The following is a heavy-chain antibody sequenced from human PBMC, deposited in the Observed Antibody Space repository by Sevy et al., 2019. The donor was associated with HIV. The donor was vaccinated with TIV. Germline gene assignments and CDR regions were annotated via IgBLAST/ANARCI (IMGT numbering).Heavy chain of an antibody. D-gene: IGHD2-2*01. J-gene: IGHJ6*02. CDR3: AKDRHQLYGMDV. CDR2: ISYDGSNK. V-gene: IGHV3-30*18. Sequence: GGSLRLSCAASGFTFSSYGMHWVRQAPGKGLEWVAVISYDGSNKYYADSVKGRFTISRDNSKNTLYLQMNSLRAEDTAVYYCAKDRHQLYGMDVWGQGTTVTVSS. CDR1: GFTFSSYG.